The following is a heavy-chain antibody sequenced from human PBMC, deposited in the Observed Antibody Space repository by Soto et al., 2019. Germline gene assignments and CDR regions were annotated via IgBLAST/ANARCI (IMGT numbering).Heavy chain of an antibody. CDR2: IYYSGST. CDR3: ARALRAYCGGDCYSAYFDY. Sequence: SVTRSLTCSVCGGDVSSGSYYWSWIRQPPGKGLEWIGYIYYSGSTNYNPSLKSRVTISVDTSRNQFSLKLSSVTAADTAVYYCARALRAYCGGDCYSAYFDYWGQGTLVTVS. J-gene: IGHJ4*02. V-gene: IGHV4-61*01. CDR1: GGDVSSGSYY. D-gene: IGHD2-21*02.